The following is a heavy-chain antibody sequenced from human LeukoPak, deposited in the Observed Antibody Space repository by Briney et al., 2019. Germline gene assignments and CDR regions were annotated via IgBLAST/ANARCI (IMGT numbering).Heavy chain of an antibody. J-gene: IGHJ5*02. D-gene: IGHD6-13*01. CDR1: GGSISSSSYY. CDR3: ARHPYSSSWYWFDP. CDR2: IYYSGST. Sequence: SETLSLTCTVSGGSISSSSYYWGWIRQSPGKGLEWIGSIYYSGSTYYNPSLKSRVTISVDTSKNQFSLKLSSVTAADTAVYYCARHPYSSSWYWFDPWGQGTLVTVSS. V-gene: IGHV4-39*01.